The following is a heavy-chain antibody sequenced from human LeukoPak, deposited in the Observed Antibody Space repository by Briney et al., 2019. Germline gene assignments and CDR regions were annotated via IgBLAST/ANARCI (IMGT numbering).Heavy chain of an antibody. D-gene: IGHD6-13*01. Sequence: VASVKVSCKASGGAFSSYAISWVRQAPGQGLEWMGGIIPIFGTASYAQKFQGRVTITAGKSTSTAYMELSSLRSEDTAVYYCASLGRRFATGYSSSWYSLIENWFDPWGQGTLVTVSS. V-gene: IGHV1-69*06. CDR3: ASLGRRFATGYSSSWYSLIENWFDP. CDR1: GGAFSSYA. J-gene: IGHJ5*02. CDR2: IIPIFGTA.